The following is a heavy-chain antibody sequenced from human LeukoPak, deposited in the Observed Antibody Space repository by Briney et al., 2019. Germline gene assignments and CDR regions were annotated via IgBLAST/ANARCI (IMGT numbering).Heavy chain of an antibody. J-gene: IGHJ4*02. Sequence: GGSLRLSCSASGFTFSALPMHWVRQAPGKGLEYVSGSSSNGGSTYYADSAKGRFIISRDNSKNTLYLQMSSLRPEDTAVYYCVNQISGWVYWGQGILVTVSS. V-gene: IGHV3-64D*06. CDR2: SSSNGGST. CDR3: VNQISGWVY. D-gene: IGHD6-19*01. CDR1: GFTFSALP.